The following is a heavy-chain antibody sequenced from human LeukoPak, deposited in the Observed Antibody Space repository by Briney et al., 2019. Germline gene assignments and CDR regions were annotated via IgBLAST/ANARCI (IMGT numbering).Heavy chain of an antibody. J-gene: IGHJ4*02. CDR3: ARAGSAGTTFPPPYYFDY. V-gene: IGHV1-2*02. D-gene: IGHD6-13*01. Sequence: GASVKVSFKASGYTFTSYGISWVRQAPGQGLEWMGWINPNSGGTNYAQKFQGRVTMTRDTSISTAYMELSRLRSDDTAVYYCARAGSAGTTFPPPYYFDYWGQGTLVTVSS. CDR1: GYTFTSYG. CDR2: INPNSGGT.